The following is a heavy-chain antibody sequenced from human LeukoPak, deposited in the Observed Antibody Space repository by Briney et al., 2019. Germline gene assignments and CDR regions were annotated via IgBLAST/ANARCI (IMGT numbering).Heavy chain of an antibody. CDR2: ISYDGSNK. D-gene: IGHD3-10*01. CDR1: GFTFSSYA. V-gene: IGHV3-30*04. J-gene: IGHJ6*04. Sequence: GGSLRLSCAASGFTFSSYAMHWARQAPGKGLECVAVISYDGSNKYYADSVKGRFTISRDNSKNTLYLQMNSLRAEDTAVYYCARANYYGSGSYYYYGMDVWGKGTTVTVSS. CDR3: ARANYYGSGSYYYYGMDV.